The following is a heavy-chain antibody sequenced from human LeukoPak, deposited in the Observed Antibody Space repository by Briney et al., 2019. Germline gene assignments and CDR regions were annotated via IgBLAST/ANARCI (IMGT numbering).Heavy chain of an antibody. CDR2: ISAYNGNT. CDR3: ASLGSSIWYNKVHDY. J-gene: IGHJ4*02. Sequence: ASVKVSCKASGYTFSNFRINWVRQAPGQGLEWMGWISAYNGNTNYAQKLQGRVTMTTDTSTSTAYMELRSLRSDDTAVYYCASLGSSIWYNKVHDYWGQGTLVTVSS. V-gene: IGHV1-18*01. CDR1: GYTFSNFR. D-gene: IGHD6-13*01.